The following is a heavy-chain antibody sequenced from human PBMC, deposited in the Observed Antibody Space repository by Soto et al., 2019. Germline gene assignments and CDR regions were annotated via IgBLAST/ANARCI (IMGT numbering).Heavy chain of an antibody. CDR3: AKALRPSLNFFYYMDV. J-gene: IGHJ6*03. D-gene: IGHD2-2*01. V-gene: IGHV3-23*01. Sequence: EVQLLESGGGLVQPGGSLRLSCVVSGFTFGSYAMSWVRQAPEKGPEWVAILGGNGFTTYYADSVTGRFTISGEKSKSTLFLQMNSLRADDTGVYYCAKALRPSLNFFYYMDVWGRGTAVTVSS. CDR1: GFTFGSYA. CDR2: LGGNGFTT.